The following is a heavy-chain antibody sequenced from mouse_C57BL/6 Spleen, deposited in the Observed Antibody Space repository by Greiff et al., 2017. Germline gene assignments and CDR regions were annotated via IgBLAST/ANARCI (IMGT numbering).Heavy chain of an antibody. CDR1: GFTFTDYY. J-gene: IGHJ2*01. CDR3: VSSTGGYFDY. D-gene: IGHD4-1*02. Sequence: DVMLVESGGGLVQPGGSLSLSCAASGFTFTDYYMSWVRQPPGQALEWMGFIRNKANGSTTEYSASVKGRFTISRDNSQSILYLQMNALGAEDSATYYCVSSTGGYFDYWGQGTTLTVSS. CDR2: IRNKANGSTT. V-gene: IGHV7-3*01.